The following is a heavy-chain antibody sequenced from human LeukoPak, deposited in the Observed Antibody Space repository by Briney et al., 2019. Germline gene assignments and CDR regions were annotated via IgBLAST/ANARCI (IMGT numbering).Heavy chain of an antibody. J-gene: IGHJ4*02. Sequence: GGSLRLSCAASGLTFRNYAMSWVREAPGKGLEWVSTISGDGTETFFADSVRGRFTISRDNSKSTVSLQMNSLRVEDMAVYYCAKDFLRGWLNEGLGYWGQGTLVTVSS. V-gene: IGHV3-23*01. CDR1: GLTFRNYA. CDR2: ISGDGTET. D-gene: IGHD4-23*01. CDR3: AKDFLRGWLNEGLGY.